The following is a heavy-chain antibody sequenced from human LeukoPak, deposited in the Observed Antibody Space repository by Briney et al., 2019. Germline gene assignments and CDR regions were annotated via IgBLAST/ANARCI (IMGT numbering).Heavy chain of an antibody. CDR1: GFTFSNYA. V-gene: IGHV3-23*01. CDR2: ISGSGGST. CDR3: AKHFCTGLDCSLFDS. D-gene: IGHD3/OR15-3a*01. Sequence: GGSLRLSCAASGFTFSNYALSWVRQAPGKGLEWVSAISGSGGSTYYADSVKGRFTISRDNSKNALSLQLNSLRPEDTALYYCAKHFCTGLDCSLFDSWGQGTLVTVSS. J-gene: IGHJ4*02.